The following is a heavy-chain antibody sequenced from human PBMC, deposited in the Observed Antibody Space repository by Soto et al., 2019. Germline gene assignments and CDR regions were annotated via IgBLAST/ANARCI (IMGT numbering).Heavy chain of an antibody. V-gene: IGHV4-39*01. Sequence: SETLSLTCTVSGDSIGTTHSYWAWIRQSPGKGLEWIGNIHYSGSTYYMPSLRSRVTLSVDTSKNQFSLRLTSVTAKDTAVYYCARHEGNGNVWPLDYWGQGILVTVSS. CDR1: GDSIGTTHSY. D-gene: IGHD2-8*01. CDR3: ARHEGNGNVWPLDY. CDR2: IHYSGST. J-gene: IGHJ4*02.